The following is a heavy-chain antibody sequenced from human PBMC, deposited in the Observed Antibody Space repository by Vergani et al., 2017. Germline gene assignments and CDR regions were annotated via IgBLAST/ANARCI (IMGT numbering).Heavy chain of an antibody. CDR2: ISSNGGNT. J-gene: IGHJ4*02. Sequence: ELQLVESGGGLVQPGGSLRLSCSASGFPFSSYAMHWVRQAPGKGLEYVSAISSNGGNTYYADSVKGRFTISRDNSKNTLYLQMSSLRAEDTAVYYCVKSSLYYYDSSGYGFDYWGQGTLVTVSS. V-gene: IGHV3-64D*06. CDR3: VKSSLYYYDSSGYGFDY. D-gene: IGHD3-22*01. CDR1: GFPFSSYA.